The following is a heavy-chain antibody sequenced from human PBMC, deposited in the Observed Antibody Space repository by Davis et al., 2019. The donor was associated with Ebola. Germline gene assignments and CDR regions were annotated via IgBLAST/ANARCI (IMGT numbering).Heavy chain of an antibody. V-gene: IGHV1-69*04. CDR1: GYTFTSYA. CDR2: IIPILGIA. D-gene: IGHD4-17*01. CDR3: ARATTVTTWTFDY. Sequence: SVKVSCKASGYTFTSYAMHWVRQAPGQRLEWMGRIIPILGIANYAQKFQGRVTITADKSTSTAYMELSSLRSEDTAVYYCARATTVTTWTFDYWGQGTLVTVSS. J-gene: IGHJ4*02.